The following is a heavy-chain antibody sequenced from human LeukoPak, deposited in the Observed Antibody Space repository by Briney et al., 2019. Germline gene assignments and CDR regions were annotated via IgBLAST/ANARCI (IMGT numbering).Heavy chain of an antibody. CDR2: ISGSGGST. D-gene: IGHD6-19*01. CDR1: GFTFSSYA. J-gene: IGHJ4*02. CDR3: AKDSPREWLVSYYFDY. V-gene: IGHV3-23*01. Sequence: GGSLRLSCAASGFTFSSYAMSWVRQAPGKGLEWVSAISGSGGSTYYADSVKGRFTNSRDNSKNTLYLQMNSLRAEDTAVYYCAKDSPREWLVSYYFDYWGQGTLVTVSS.